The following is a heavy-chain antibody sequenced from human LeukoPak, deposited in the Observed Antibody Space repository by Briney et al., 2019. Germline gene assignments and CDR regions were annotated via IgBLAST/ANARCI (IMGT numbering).Heavy chain of an antibody. CDR2: ISGSGGST. J-gene: IGHJ3*02. CDR3: AKDQGRSYGYKGYAFDI. V-gene: IGHV3-23*01. Sequence: GGSLRLSCAASGFTFSRYSMNWVRQAPGKGLEWVSAISGSGGSTYYADSVKGRFTISRDNSKNTLYLQMNSLRAEDTAVYYCAKDQGRSYGYKGYAFDIWGQGTMVTVSS. D-gene: IGHD5-18*01. CDR1: GFTFSRYS.